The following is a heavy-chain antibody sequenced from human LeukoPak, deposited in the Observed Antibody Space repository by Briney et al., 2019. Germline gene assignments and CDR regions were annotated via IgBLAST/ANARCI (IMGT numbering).Heavy chain of an antibody. J-gene: IGHJ4*02. CDR3: ARDTSFAVGATLDF. CDR1: GFTFSSYA. CDR2: VSYDGSNK. D-gene: IGHD1-26*01. V-gene: IGHV3-30*04. Sequence: GRSLRLSCAASGFTFSSYAMHWVRQAPGKGLEWVAVVSYDGSNKYYANSVKGRFTISRDKSKNTLHLQMNSLRAEDTATYYCARDTSFAVGATLDFWGQGTLVAVSS.